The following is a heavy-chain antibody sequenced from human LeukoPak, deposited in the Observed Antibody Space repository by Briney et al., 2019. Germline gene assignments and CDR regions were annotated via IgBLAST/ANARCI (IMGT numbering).Heavy chain of an antibody. CDR3: AKDTLPTLPYYYDSSGSEYFQH. Sequence: GGSLRLSCAASGFTFSSYAMSWVRQAPGKGLEWVSAISGSGGSTYYADSVKGRFTISRDNSKNTLYLQMSSLRAEDTAVYCCAKDTLPTLPYYYDSSGSEYFQHWGQGTLVTVSS. CDR2: ISGSGGST. D-gene: IGHD3-22*01. V-gene: IGHV3-23*01. CDR1: GFTFSSYA. J-gene: IGHJ1*01.